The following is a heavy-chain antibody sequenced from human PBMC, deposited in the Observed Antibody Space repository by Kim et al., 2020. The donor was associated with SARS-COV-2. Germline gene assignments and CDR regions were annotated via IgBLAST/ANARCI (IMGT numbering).Heavy chain of an antibody. Sequence: SETLSLICTVSGGSISSYYWSWIRQPAGKGLEWIGRIYTSGSTNYNPSLKSRVNMSVDTSKNQFSLKLSSVTAADTAVYYCARLSLGYCTNGVCYSGFDPWGQGTLVTVSS. CDR3: ARLSLGYCTNGVCYSGFDP. CDR2: IYTSGST. D-gene: IGHD2-8*01. CDR1: GGSISSYY. J-gene: IGHJ5*02. V-gene: IGHV4-4*07.